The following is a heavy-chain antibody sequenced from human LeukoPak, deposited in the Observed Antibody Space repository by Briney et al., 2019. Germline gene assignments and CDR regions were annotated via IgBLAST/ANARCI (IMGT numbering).Heavy chain of an antibody. V-gene: IGHV3-9*01. CDR1: GFTFDDYA. CDR3: AKEMATTPCFDY. CDR2: ISWNSGSI. D-gene: IGHD5-24*01. J-gene: IGHJ4*02. Sequence: SLRLSCAASGFTFDDYAMHWVRQAPGKGLEWVSGISWNSGSIGYADSVKGRFTISRDNAKNSLYLQMNSLRAEDTALYYCAKEMATTPCFDYWGQGTLVTVSS.